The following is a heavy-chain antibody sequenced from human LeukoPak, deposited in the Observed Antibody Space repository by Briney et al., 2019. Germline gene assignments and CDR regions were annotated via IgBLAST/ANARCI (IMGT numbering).Heavy chain of an antibody. D-gene: IGHD5-12*01. CDR2: ISGSGTST. J-gene: IGHJ3*02. V-gene: IGHV3-23*01. CDR1: GFTLSSYA. Sequence: GGSLRLSCAATGFTLSSYAMSWVRQAPGKGLEWVSVISGSGTSTNYADSVKGRFTISRDNSKNTLYLQMNSLRAEDTAIYYCAKDTYSGYYSTGPDAFDIWGQGTMVTVSS. CDR3: AKDTYSGYYSTGPDAFDI.